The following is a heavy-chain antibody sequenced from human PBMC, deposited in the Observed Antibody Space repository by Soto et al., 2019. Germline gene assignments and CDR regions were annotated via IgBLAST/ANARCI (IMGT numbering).Heavy chain of an antibody. CDR1: GGSISSYY. J-gene: IGHJ5*02. V-gene: IGHV4-59*01. D-gene: IGHD6-13*01. Sequence: SETLSLTCTVSGGSISSYYWSWIRQPPGKGLEWIGYIYYSGRTNYNPSLKSRVTISVDTSKNQFSLKLSSVTAADPAVYYCSRGRLIAAAANWFDPWSQGTLVTVS. CDR3: SRGRLIAAAANWFDP. CDR2: IYYSGRT.